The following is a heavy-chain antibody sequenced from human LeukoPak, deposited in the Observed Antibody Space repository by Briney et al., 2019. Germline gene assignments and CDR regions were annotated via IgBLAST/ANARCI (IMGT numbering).Heavy chain of an antibody. Sequence: GGSLRLSCAASGFTFSSYGMHWVRQAPGKELEWVAVIWYDGSNKYYADSVKGRFTISRDNSKNTLYLQMNSLRAEDTAVYYCARDGRYGSGSYYNVHAFDIWGQGTMVTVSS. V-gene: IGHV3-33*01. CDR3: ARDGRYGSGSYYNVHAFDI. J-gene: IGHJ3*02. D-gene: IGHD3-10*01. CDR2: IWYDGSNK. CDR1: GFTFSSYG.